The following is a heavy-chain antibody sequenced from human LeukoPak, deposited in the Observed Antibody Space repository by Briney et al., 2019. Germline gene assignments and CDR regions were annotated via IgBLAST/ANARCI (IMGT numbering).Heavy chain of an antibody. CDR1: GYSISSGYY. D-gene: IGHD3-10*01. V-gene: IGHV4-38-2*01. CDR2: IYHSGST. Sequence: SETLALTCAVSGYSISSGYYWGWIRQPPGKGLEGIGSIYHSGSTYYNPSLKSRVTISVDTSKNQFSLKLSSVTAADTAVYYCAGDPTPYSLWFGELLISWFDPWGQGTLVTVSS. J-gene: IGHJ5*02. CDR3: AGDPTPYSLWFGELLISWFDP.